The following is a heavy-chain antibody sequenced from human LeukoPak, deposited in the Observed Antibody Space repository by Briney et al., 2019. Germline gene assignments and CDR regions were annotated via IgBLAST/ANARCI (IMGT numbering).Heavy chain of an antibody. CDR3: ARDQGTMTGAFDY. CDR2: ISSNGGST. CDR1: GFTFSSYA. J-gene: IGHJ4*02. Sequence: GGSLRLSCAASGFTFSSYAMHWVRQAPGKGLEYVSAISSNGGSTYYANSVKGRFTISRDNSKNTLSFQMGSLRDEDMAVYYCARDQGTMTGAFDYWGQGTLVTVSS. D-gene: IGHD3-22*01. V-gene: IGHV3-64*01.